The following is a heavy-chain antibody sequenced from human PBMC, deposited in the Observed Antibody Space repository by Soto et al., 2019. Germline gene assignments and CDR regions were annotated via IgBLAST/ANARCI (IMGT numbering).Heavy chain of an antibody. CDR2: IYTSGTT. D-gene: IGHD3-3*01. V-gene: IGHV4-4*07. J-gene: IGHJ6*02. CDR1: GGSIGTYY. CDR3: ARFSYDFWSALGSYGMDV. Sequence: PSETLSLTCTVSGGSIGTYYWSWIRQPAGKGLEWIGRIYTSGTTNYNPSLKSRVTMSVDTSKNQFSLKLTSVTAADTAVYYCARFSYDFWSALGSYGMDVWGQGTTVTVSS.